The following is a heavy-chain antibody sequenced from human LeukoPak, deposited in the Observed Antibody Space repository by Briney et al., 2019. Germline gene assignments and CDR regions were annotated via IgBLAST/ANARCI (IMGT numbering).Heavy chain of an antibody. CDR1: GFTFSRYA. J-gene: IGHJ6*02. CDR3: ARASGKKRYYYYGMDV. D-gene: IGHD1-14*01. Sequence: GGSLRLSCAASGFTFSRYAMSWVRQAPGKGLEWVAVIWYDGSNKYYADSVKGRFTISRDNSKNTLYLQMNSLRAEDTAVYYCARASGKKRYYYYGMDVWGQGTTVTVSS. CDR2: IWYDGSNK. V-gene: IGHV3-33*08.